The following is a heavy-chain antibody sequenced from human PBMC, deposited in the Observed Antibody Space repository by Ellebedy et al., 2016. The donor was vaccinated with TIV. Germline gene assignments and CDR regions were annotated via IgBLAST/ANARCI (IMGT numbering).Heavy chain of an antibody. V-gene: IGHV3-30*02. D-gene: IGHD6-19*01. CDR3: AKAGPLGHLGSSDY. CDR2: IRFDGSHY. Sequence: GESLKISCAASGFFFSNYDMHWVRQAPGKGLEWVAYIRFDGSHYFYTDSVKGRFTISRHNSKNTLSLQMNSLSLEDTAVYYCAKAGPLGHLGSSDYWGQGTLVAVSS. CDR1: GFFFSNYD. J-gene: IGHJ4*02.